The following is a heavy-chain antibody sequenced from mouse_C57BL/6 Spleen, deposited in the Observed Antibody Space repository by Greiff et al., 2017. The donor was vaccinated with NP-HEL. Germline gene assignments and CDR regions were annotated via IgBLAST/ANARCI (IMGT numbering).Heavy chain of an antibody. V-gene: IGHV1-22*01. CDR1: GYTFTDYN. J-gene: IGHJ4*01. D-gene: IGHD1-1*02. CDR3: ARAGWYYAMDY. CDR2: INPNNGGT. Sequence: EVKLMESGPELVKPGASVKMSCKASGYTFTDYNMHWVKQSHGKSLEWIGYINPNNGGTSYNQKFKGKATLTVNKSSSTAYMELRSLTSEDSAVYYCARAGWYYAMDYWGQGTSVTVSS.